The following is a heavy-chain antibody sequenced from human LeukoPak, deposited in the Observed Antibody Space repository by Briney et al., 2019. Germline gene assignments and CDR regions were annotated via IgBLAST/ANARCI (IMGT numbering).Heavy chain of an antibody. D-gene: IGHD1-26*01. V-gene: IGHV3-7*03. CDR3: ARSLVVGATYPYH. J-gene: IGHJ5*02. Sequence: GGSLRLSCAASGLYVGRYWMSWVRQAPGEGLEWVANIKQDESEKDYVDSVKGRFTISRDNTKNSLYLQMNSLRPEDTALYYCARSLVVGATYPYHWGQGTLVTVSS. CDR1: GLYVGRYW. CDR2: IKQDESEK.